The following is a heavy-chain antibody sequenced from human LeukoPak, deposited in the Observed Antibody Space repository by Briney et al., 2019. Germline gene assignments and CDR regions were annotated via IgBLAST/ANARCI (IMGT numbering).Heavy chain of an antibody. CDR3: ARDGGQQLWVNFDY. J-gene: IGHJ4*02. D-gene: IGHD6-13*01. V-gene: IGHV3-53*01. Sequence: SVKGRFTISRDNSKNTLYLQMNSLRAEDTAVYYCARDGGQQLWVNFDYWGQGTLVTVSS.